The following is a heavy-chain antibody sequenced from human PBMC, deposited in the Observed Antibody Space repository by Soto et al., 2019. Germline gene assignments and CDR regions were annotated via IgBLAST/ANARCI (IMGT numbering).Heavy chain of an antibody. J-gene: IGHJ4*02. D-gene: IGHD3-16*02. V-gene: IGHV4-34*01. CDR3: ARGSYWFTFGGVIVPFDY. CDR1: GGSFSGYY. CDR2: INHSGST. Sequence: SETLSLTCSVYGGSFSGYYWSGIRQPPGKGLEWIGEINHSGSTNYNPSLKSRVTISVDTSKNQFSLKLSSVTAADTAVYYCARGSYWFTFGGVIVPFDYWGQGTLVTVSS.